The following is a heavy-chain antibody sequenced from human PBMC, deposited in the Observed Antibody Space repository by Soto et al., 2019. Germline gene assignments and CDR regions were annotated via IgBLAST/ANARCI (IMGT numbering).Heavy chain of an antibody. CDR1: GFTLSSYA. CDR2: ISGSGDFT. V-gene: IGHV3-23*01. CDR3: ARGPTIFGVGVDAFDI. Sequence: EVQMLESGGGLVQPGGSLRLSCAASGFTLSSYALSWVRQAPGKGLEWVSGISGSGDFTFDADSVRGRFTISRDNSMNTLYLQMNSLRVEYTAVYYCARGPTIFGVGVDAFDIWGQGTMATVSS. J-gene: IGHJ3*02. D-gene: IGHD3-3*01.